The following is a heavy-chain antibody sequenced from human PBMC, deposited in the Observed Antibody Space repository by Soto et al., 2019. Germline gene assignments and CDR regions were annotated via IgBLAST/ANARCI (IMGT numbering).Heavy chain of an antibody. Sequence: QVQLVQSGAEEKKPGASVKVSCKASGYTFTGYAMHWVRQAPGQRLEWMGWINAGNGNTKYSQKFQGRVTITRDTSASTAYMELSSLRSEDTAVYYCVRDVAVAADFDYWGQGTLVTVSS. CDR2: INAGNGNT. D-gene: IGHD6-19*01. CDR1: GYTFTGYA. J-gene: IGHJ4*02. V-gene: IGHV1-3*05. CDR3: VRDVAVAADFDY.